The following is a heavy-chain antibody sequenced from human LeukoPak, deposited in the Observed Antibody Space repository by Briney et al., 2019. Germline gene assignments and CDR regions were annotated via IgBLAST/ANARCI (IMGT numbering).Heavy chain of an antibody. D-gene: IGHD5-18*01. Sequence: GGSLRLSCAASGVAFSNYAMSWVRQAPGKGLEWVAAISERGDGTYYAGSMKGRFTISRDNAKNRVYLQINSLRAEDTAIYYCAKDIAQGYTFGSIEQDYWGQGTLVTVSS. J-gene: IGHJ4*02. CDR3: AKDIAQGYTFGSIEQDY. CDR1: GVAFSNYA. CDR2: ISERGDGT. V-gene: IGHV3-23*01.